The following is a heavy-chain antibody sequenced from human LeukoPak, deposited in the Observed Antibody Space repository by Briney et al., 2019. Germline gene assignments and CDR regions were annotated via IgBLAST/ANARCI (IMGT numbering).Heavy chain of an antibody. J-gene: IGHJ4*02. CDR1: GYTFTSYA. D-gene: IGHD3-22*01. CDR3: AREFVNYYDSSGYPDY. Sequence: ASVKVSCKASGYTFTSYAMNWVRQAPGQGLEWMGWINTNTGNPTYAQGFTGRFVFSLDTSVSTAYLQISSLKAEDTAVYYCAREFVNYYDSSGYPDYWGQGTLVTVSS. CDR2: INTNTGNP. V-gene: IGHV7-4-1*02.